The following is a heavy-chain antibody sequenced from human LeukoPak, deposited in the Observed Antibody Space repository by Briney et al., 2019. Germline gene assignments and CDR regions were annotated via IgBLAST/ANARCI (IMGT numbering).Heavy chain of an antibody. Sequence: GSLRLSCAASGFTFSTYAMSWVRQAPGKGLGWVSAISGGGSSTYYADSVKGRFTISRDNSKNTLYLQMNGLRAEDTAVYYCAKGYFDWLLYKPQDDAFDIWGQGTMVTVSS. CDR3: AKGYFDWLLYKPQDDAFDI. J-gene: IGHJ3*02. V-gene: IGHV3-23*01. CDR1: GFTFSTYA. CDR2: ISGGGSST. D-gene: IGHD3-9*01.